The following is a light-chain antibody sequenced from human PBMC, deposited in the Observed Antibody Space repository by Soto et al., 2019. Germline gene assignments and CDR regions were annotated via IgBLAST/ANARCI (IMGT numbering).Light chain of an antibody. CDR1: QSISSW. CDR2: KAS. CDR3: QQYDSFPVT. Sequence: DIQMTQSPSTLSASVVDRVTITCRASQSISSWLAWYQQKPGKAPKLLIYKASSLESGVPSRFSGSGSGTDFTFTITSLQPEDIATYYCQQYDSFPVTFGQGTRLEIK. J-gene: IGKJ5*01. V-gene: IGKV1-5*03.